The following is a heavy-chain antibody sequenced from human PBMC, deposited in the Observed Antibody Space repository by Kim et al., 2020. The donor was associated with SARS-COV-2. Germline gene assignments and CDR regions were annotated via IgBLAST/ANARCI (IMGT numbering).Heavy chain of an antibody. J-gene: IGHJ4*02. Sequence: GTKNYADSVKGRFTISRDNFKGTLYLQMNSLRVEDTATYYCAKGIYDDYEFWGQGTLVTVSS. CDR2: GTK. V-gene: IGHV3-23*01. D-gene: IGHD4-17*01. CDR3: AKGIYDDYEF.